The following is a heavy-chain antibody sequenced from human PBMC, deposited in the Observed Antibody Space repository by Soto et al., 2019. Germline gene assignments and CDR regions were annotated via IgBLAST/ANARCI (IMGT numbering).Heavy chain of an antibody. CDR3: AFSQGTDYFDY. Sequence: QVQLRESGPGLVKPSETLSLTCTVSVDSFSNYYWSWIRQPPGKGLEWIGYIYYSGSTTYNPSLRRRVTISGDTSKNQFSLRLASVTAADTAVYYCAFSQGTDYFDYWGQGTLVTVSS. CDR1: VDSFSNYY. D-gene: IGHD2-21*02. V-gene: IGHV4-59*01. CDR2: IYYSGST. J-gene: IGHJ4*02.